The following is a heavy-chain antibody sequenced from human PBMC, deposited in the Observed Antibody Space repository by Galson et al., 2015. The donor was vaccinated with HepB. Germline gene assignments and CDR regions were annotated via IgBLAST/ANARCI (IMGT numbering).Heavy chain of an antibody. CDR3: ARDHWGSRAFDI. V-gene: IGHV3-21*01. J-gene: IGHJ3*02. CDR1: GFTFSSYS. Sequence: SLRLTCAASGFTFSSYSMNWVRQAPGKGLEWVSSISSSSSYIYYADSVKGRFTISRDNAKNSLYLQMNSLRAEDTAVYYCARDHWGSRAFDIWGQGTMVTVSS. D-gene: IGHD7-27*01. CDR2: ISSSSSYI.